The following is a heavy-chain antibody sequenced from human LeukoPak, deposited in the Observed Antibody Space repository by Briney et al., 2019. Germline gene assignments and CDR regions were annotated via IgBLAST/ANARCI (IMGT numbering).Heavy chain of an antibody. D-gene: IGHD5-12*01. J-gene: IGHJ4*02. CDR1: VFTFSSHW. CDR2: VNQDGGAK. V-gene: IGHV3-7*01. Sequence: GGSLRLSCVTSVFTFSSHWRFWVRQAPGKGREWVANVNQDGGAKFYVDSVKGRSTISRDNAKNSLYLQMTSLRVEDTAVYFCASKGGYDHHWGQGTLVTVSS. CDR3: ASKGGYDHH.